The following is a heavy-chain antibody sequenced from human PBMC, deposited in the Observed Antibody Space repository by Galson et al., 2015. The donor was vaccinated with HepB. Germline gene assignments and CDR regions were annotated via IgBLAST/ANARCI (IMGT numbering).Heavy chain of an antibody. D-gene: IGHD4-11*01. CDR1: GGTFSTYT. CDR2: IIPVLDTS. J-gene: IGHJ4*02. V-gene: IGHV1-69*08. Sequence: SVKVSCKASGGTFSTYTFAWVRQAPGEGIEWLGRIIPVLDTSSYAPKLQGRVKITADKSTGTAYMELSSLRSDDTAVYYCARDQGVTGIDQWGQGTLVIVSS. CDR3: ARDQGVTGIDQ.